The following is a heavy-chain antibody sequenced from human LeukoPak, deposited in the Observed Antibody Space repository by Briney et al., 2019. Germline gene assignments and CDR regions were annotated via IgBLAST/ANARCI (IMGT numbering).Heavy chain of an antibody. D-gene: IGHD3-10*01. CDR3: AKEPTSYGSGSYYNGY. V-gene: IGHV3-30*04. CDR1: GFTFSSYA. Sequence: PGGSLRLSCAASGFTFSSYAMHWVRQAPGKGLEWVAVISYDGSNKYYADSVKGRFTISRDNSKNTLYLQMNSLRAEDTAVYYCAKEPTSYGSGSYYNGYWGQGTLVTVSS. J-gene: IGHJ4*02. CDR2: ISYDGSNK.